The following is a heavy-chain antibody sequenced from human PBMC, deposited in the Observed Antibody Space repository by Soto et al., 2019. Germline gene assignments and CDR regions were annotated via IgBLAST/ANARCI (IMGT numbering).Heavy chain of an antibody. Sequence: SETLSLTCTVSGGSVSTDYWSWIRQPPGKGLEWIGYIYYSGSTNYNPSLKSRVTISVDTSKNQFSLKLSSVTAADTAVYYCARAPIRYFDWLGSPSDAFDIWGQGAMVTVSS. V-gene: IGHV4-59*02. CDR3: ARAPIRYFDWLGSPSDAFDI. D-gene: IGHD3-9*01. J-gene: IGHJ3*02. CDR2: IYYSGST. CDR1: GGSVSTDY.